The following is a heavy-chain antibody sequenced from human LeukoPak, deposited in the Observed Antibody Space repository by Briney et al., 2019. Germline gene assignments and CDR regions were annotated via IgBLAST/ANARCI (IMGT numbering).Heavy chain of an antibody. CDR1: GFPFSSYE. V-gene: IGHV3-48*03. CDR3: ARGGIAARFAY. D-gene: IGHD6-6*01. J-gene: IGHJ4*02. CDR2: ISSGSSSI. Sequence: PGGSLRLSCAASGFPFSSYEMNWVRQAPEKGLEWVSYISSGSSSIFYADSVKGRFTISRDNAKNSLYLQMNSLRVEDTAVYYCARGGIAARFAYWGQGTLVIVSS.